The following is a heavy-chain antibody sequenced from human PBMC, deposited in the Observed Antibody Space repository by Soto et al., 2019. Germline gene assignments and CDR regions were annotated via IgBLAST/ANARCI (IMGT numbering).Heavy chain of an antibody. J-gene: IGHJ6*03. CDR3: AKHPNCSSTSCPPLYYYYYYYMDV. CDR2: ISGSGGST. Sequence: EVQLLESGGGLVQPGGSLRLSCAASGFTFSSYAMSWVRQAPGKGLEWVSAISGSGGSTYYADSVKGRFTISRDNSKNTLYLQMNSLRAEDTAVYYCAKHPNCSSTSCPPLYYYYYYYMDVWGKGTTVTVSS. D-gene: IGHD2-2*01. V-gene: IGHV3-23*01. CDR1: GFTFSSYA.